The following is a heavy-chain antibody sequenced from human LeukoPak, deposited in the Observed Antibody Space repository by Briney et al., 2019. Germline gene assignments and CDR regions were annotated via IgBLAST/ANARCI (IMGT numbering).Heavy chain of an antibody. J-gene: IGHJ4*02. Sequence: SETLSLTCTVSGGSISSYYWSWIRHPPGKGLEWIGYIYYSGSTNYNPSLKSRVTISVDTSKNHFSLKLSSVTAADTAVYYCARGPGGYSYGYYFDYWGQGTLVTVSS. CDR3: ARGPGGYSYGYYFDY. D-gene: IGHD5-18*01. CDR2: IYYSGST. CDR1: GGSISSYY. V-gene: IGHV4-59*01.